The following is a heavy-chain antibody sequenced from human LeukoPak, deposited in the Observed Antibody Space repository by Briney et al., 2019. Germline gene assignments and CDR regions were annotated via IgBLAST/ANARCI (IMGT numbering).Heavy chain of an antibody. V-gene: IGHV4-34*01. Sequence: SETLSLTCAVYGGSFSGYYWSWIRQPPGKGLEWIGSMYSSGRTYHNPSLKSRVTISVDTSKNQFSLKLSSVTAADTAVYYCARHRSGWLQSSFDYWGQGTLVTVSS. CDR2: MYSSGRT. J-gene: IGHJ4*02. CDR1: GGSFSGYY. CDR3: ARHRSGWLQSSFDY. D-gene: IGHD5-24*01.